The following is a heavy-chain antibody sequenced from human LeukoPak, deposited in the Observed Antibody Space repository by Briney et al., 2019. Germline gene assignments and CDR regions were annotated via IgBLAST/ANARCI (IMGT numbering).Heavy chain of an antibody. CDR3: ASGSLRTSYFDY. D-gene: IGHD1-26*01. CDR2: ISSSSDYI. V-gene: IGHV3-21*01. CDR1: GFTFSSYT. Sequence: GGSLRPSCAASGFTFSSYTMNWVRQAPGKGLEWVSSISSSSDYIYYADSLKGRFTISRDNAKNSLYLQMNSLRAEDTAVYYCASGSLRTSYFDYWGQGTLVTVSS. J-gene: IGHJ4*02.